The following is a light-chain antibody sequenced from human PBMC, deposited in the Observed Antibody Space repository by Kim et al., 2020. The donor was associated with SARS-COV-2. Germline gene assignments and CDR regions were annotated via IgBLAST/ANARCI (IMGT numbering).Light chain of an antibody. V-gene: IGLV1-40*01. CDR3: QSYDSSLSGPVV. CDR2: GNS. CDR1: SSNIGAGYD. J-gene: IGLJ2*01. Sequence: VTISCPGRSSNIGAGYDVPWYQQLPGTAPKLLIYGNSNRPSGVPDRFSGSKSGTSASLAITGLQAEDEADYYCQSYDSSLSGPVVVRGGTQLTVL.